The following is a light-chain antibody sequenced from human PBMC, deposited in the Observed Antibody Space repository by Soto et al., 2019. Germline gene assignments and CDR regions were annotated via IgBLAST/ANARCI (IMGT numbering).Light chain of an antibody. J-gene: IGKJ1*01. CDR2: FGS. CDR1: QSLLQSNGYNY. Sequence: DIVMTQSPLSLPVTPGEPASISCSSSQSLLQSNGYNYLDWYLQKPGQSPQLLIFFGSYRASGVPDRFSGSGSGTHFTLKIRSVEAEDVGIYYCMQSQQTPPTFGQGTRVEIK. CDR3: MQSQQTPPT. V-gene: IGKV2-28*01.